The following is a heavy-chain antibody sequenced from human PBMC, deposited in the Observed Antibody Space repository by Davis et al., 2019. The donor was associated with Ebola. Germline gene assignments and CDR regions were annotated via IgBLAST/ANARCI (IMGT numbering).Heavy chain of an antibody. CDR3: ARDRVCSGATCYAYFDF. Sequence: AASVKVSCKASGYTFTGYYIHWVRQATGQGLAWMGWINPNSGDTKYSQKFQGWVTMTRDTPISTAYMELNRLTSDDTAVYYCARDRVCSGATCYAYFDFWGQGTLVTVSS. CDR1: GYTFTGYY. V-gene: IGHV1-2*04. CDR2: INPNSGDT. D-gene: IGHD2-15*01. J-gene: IGHJ4*02.